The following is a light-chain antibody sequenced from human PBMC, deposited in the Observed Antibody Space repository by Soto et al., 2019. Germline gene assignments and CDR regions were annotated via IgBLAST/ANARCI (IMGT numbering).Light chain of an antibody. V-gene: IGKV4-1*01. CDR3: QQYYGTSFT. CDR1: QRILYSSNNKNY. Sequence: DIVMTQSPDSLAVSLGEGATINCKSSQRILYSSNNKNYLTWYQQKPGQPPKSLIYWAATRESGVPDRCSVSGSGTDFTLTISSLQAEDVAVYYCQQYYGTSFTFGGGTKVEIK. J-gene: IGKJ4*01. CDR2: WAA.